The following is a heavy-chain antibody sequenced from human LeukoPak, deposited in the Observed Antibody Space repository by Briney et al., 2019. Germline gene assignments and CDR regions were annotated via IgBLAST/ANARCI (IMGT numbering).Heavy chain of an antibody. CDR3: ASSPAYSSSWYAIDN. Sequence: GGSLRLSYAASGFTFTNYDMHWVRQAAGKGLEWVSAIGTAGDTYYPGSVKGRFTISRENAKNSLYLQMNSLSAGDTAVYYCASSPAYSSSWYAIDNWGQGTLVTVSS. CDR1: GFTFTNYD. V-gene: IGHV3-13*01. CDR2: IGTAGDT. D-gene: IGHD6-13*01. J-gene: IGHJ4*02.